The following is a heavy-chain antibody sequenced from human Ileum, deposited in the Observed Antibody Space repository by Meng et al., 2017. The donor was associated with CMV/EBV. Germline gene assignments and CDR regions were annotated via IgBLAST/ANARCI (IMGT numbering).Heavy chain of an antibody. CDR3: ARDSGTAGGLDY. D-gene: IGHD3-10*01. Sequence: CAASGFNFSRNGMHWVRQAPGKGLEWVAFIRYDGSNRHYAESVNGRFTISRDNSKNTVYLEMTSLRGDDTAVYYCARDSGTAGGLDYWGQGTLVTVSS. J-gene: IGHJ4*02. CDR2: IRYDGSNR. CDR1: GFNFSRNG. V-gene: IGHV3-30*02.